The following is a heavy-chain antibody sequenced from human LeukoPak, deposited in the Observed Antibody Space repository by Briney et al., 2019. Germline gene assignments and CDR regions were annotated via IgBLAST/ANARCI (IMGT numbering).Heavy chain of an antibody. J-gene: IGHJ5*02. D-gene: IGHD2-2*01. CDR2: INHSGST. Sequence: SETLSLTCAVYGGSFSGYYWSWIRQPPGKGLEWIGEINHSGSTNYNPSLKSRVTISVDTSKNQFSLKLSSVTAADTAVYYCARDRTRGPSPNWFDPWGQGTLVTVSS. V-gene: IGHV4-34*01. CDR3: ARDRTRGPSPNWFDP. CDR1: GGSFSGYY.